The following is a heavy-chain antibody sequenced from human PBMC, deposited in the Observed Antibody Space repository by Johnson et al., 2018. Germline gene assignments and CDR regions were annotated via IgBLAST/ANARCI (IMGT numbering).Heavy chain of an antibody. V-gene: IGHV3-9*01. J-gene: IGHJ6*02. CDR2: ISWNSGSI. D-gene: IGHD6-19*01. CDR1: GFTFDDYA. CDR3: AKNKSRGWPYHHGMDV. Sequence: VQLVQSGGGLVQPGRSLRLSCAASGFTFDDYAMHWVRQAPGKGLEWVSGISWNSGSIGYAESVKGRFTIPRDNAKNSLYLQMNSLRAEDTALYYCAKNKSRGWPYHHGMDVWGQGTTVTVSS.